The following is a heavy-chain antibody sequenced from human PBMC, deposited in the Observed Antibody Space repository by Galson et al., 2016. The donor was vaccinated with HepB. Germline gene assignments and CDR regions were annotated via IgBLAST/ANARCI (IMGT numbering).Heavy chain of an antibody. Sequence: PALVKPTQTLTLTCTFSGFSLNTSEMCVSWIRQPPGKALELLARIDWDDEKNYITSLTTRLTISKDTSKNQVVLTMTNMDPVDTATYYCARILYSSSSHDRWGQGTLVTVSS. V-gene: IGHV2-70*11. J-gene: IGHJ5*02. CDR3: ARILYSSSSHDR. D-gene: IGHD6-13*01. CDR1: GFSLNTSEMC. CDR2: IDWDDEK.